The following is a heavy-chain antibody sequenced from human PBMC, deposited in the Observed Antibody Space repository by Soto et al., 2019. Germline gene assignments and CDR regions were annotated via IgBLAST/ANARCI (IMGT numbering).Heavy chain of an antibody. J-gene: IGHJ3*02. Sequence: GGSLRLSCAASGFTFSSYWMSWVRQAPGKGLEWVANIKQDGSEKYYVDSVKGRFTISRDNAKNSLYLQMNSLRAEDTAVYYCARVPGYSSNDAFDIWGQGTMVTVSS. CDR2: IKQDGSEK. CDR3: ARVPGYSSNDAFDI. D-gene: IGHD6-13*01. CDR1: GFTFSSYW. V-gene: IGHV3-7*01.